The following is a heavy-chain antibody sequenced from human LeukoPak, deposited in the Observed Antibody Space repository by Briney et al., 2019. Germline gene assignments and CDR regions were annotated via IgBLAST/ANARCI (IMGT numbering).Heavy chain of an antibody. V-gene: IGHV4-59*08. Sequence: PSETLSLTCTVSIGSIRSYYWSWVRQPPGKGLEWIGYIYYSGSTNYNPSLKSRVTISVDTSKNQFSLKLSSVTAADTAVYYCARLVAADYFDYWGQGALVTVSS. CDR2: IYYSGST. J-gene: IGHJ4*02. CDR1: IGSIRSYY. CDR3: ARLVAADYFDY. D-gene: IGHD2-15*01.